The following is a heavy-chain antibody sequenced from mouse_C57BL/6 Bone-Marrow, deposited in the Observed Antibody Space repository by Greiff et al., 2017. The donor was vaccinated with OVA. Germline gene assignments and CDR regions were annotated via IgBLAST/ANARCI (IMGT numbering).Heavy chain of an antibody. Sequence: QVQLQQPGAELVKPGASVKLSCKASGYTFTSYWMQWVKQRPGQGLEWIGEIDPSDSYTNYNQKFKGKATLTVDTSSSTAYMQLSSLTSEDSAVYYWGGVRWLRGYYFDYWGQGTTLTVSS. CDR2: IDPSDSYT. V-gene: IGHV1-50*01. CDR3: GGVRWLRGYYFDY. CDR1: GYTFTSYW. J-gene: IGHJ2*01. D-gene: IGHD2-2*01.